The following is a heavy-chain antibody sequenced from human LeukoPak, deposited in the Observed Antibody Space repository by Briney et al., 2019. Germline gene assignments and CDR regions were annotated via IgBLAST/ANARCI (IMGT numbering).Heavy chain of an antibody. CDR2: IYYSGST. J-gene: IGHJ4*02. CDR1: GGSISSSSYY. V-gene: IGHV4-39*01. D-gene: IGHD6-6*01. CDR3: ARSPTISSIAAPTDY. Sequence: SETLSLTCTVSGGSISSSSYYWGWIRQPPGKGLEWIGSIYYSGSTYYNPSLKSRVTISVDTSKNQFSLKLSSVTAADTAVYYCARSPTISSIAAPTDYWGQGTLVTVSS.